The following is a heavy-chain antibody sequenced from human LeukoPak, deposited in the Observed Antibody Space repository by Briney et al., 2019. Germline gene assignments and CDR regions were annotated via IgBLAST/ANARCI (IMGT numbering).Heavy chain of an antibody. J-gene: IGHJ4*02. D-gene: IGHD2-2*02. Sequence: GRSLRLSCATSGFTFSSYAFHWVRQAPGKGLEWVATMSFDVNNKYYADSVRGRFTIFRDNSKNTLYLRMNSLRAEDTAVYSCARGYCTSSSCYNDYWGQGTLVTVSS. CDR1: GFTFSSYA. CDR3: ARGYCTSSSCYNDY. CDR2: MSFDVNNK. V-gene: IGHV3-30*04.